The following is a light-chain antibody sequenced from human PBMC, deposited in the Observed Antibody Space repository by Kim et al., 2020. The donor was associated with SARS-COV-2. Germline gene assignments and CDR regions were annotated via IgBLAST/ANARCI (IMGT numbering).Light chain of an antibody. CDR3: QTWGTGFRV. CDR1: SGHSNYA. V-gene: IGLV4-69*01. J-gene: IGLJ3*02. CDR2: LNSDGSH. Sequence: QLVLTQSPSASASLGASVKLTCTLSSGHSNYAIAWHQQQPEKGPRYLMKLNSDGSHTKGDGIPDHFSGSSSGAERYLTISSLQSEDEADYYCQTWGTGFRVFGGGTQLTVL.